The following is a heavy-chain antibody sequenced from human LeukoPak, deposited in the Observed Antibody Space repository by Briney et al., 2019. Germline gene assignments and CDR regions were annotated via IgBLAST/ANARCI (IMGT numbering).Heavy chain of an antibody. J-gene: IGHJ5*02. V-gene: IGHV4-31*03. CDR3: ARGDGYPRLKNWFDP. CDR2: IYYSGST. D-gene: IGHD5-18*01. Sequence: SETLSLTCTVSGGPISSGGYYWSWIRQHPGKGLEWIGYIYYSGSTYYNPSLKSRVTISVDTSKNQFSLKLSSVTAADTAVYYCARGDGYPRLKNWFDPWGQGTLVTVSS. CDR1: GGPISSGGYY.